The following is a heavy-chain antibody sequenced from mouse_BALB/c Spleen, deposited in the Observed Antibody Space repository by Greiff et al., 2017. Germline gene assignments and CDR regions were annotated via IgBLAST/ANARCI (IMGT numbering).Heavy chain of an antibody. J-gene: IGHJ1*01. CDR3: AGEVRRVWYFDV. CDR2: IYPGDGDT. D-gene: IGHD2-14*01. Sequence: QVQLKESGAELARPGASVKLSCKASGYTFTSYWMQWVKQRPGQGLEWIGAIYPGDGDTRYTQKFKGKATLTADKSSSTAYMQLSSLASEDSAVYYCAGEVRRVWYFDVWGAGTTVTVSS. CDR1: GYTFTSYW. V-gene: IGHV1-87*01.